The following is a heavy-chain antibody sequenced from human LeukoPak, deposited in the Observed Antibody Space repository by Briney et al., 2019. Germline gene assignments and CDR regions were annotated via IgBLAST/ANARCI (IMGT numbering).Heavy chain of an antibody. CDR2: ISGSGGST. D-gene: IGHD6-6*01. J-gene: IGHJ6*03. CDR1: GFTFSSYG. CDR3: AKASWYYYYMDV. V-gene: IGHV3-23*01. Sequence: GGSLRLSCAASGFTFSSYGMSWVRQAPGKGLEWVSAISGSGGSTYYADSVKGRFTISRDNSKNTLYLQMNSLRAEDTAVYYCAKASWYYYYMDVWGKGTTVTISS.